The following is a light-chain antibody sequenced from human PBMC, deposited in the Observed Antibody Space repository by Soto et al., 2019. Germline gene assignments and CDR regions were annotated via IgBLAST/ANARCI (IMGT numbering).Light chain of an antibody. CDR1: RSVSTY. Sequence: DIVLTQSPATLSLSPGERATLSCRASRSVSTYLAWYQQKPGQAPRLLIYDASNRATGIPARFSGSGSGTDFTLTISRLEPEDFAVYYCQQYGSSRTFGQGTKVDIK. J-gene: IGKJ1*01. CDR2: DAS. V-gene: IGKV3-11*01. CDR3: QQYGSSRT.